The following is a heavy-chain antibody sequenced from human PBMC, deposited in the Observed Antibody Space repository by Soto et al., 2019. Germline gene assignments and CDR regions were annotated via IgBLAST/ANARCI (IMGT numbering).Heavy chain of an antibody. V-gene: IGHV1-8*01. CDR1: GYTFTSYD. Sequence: QVQLVQSGAEVKKPGASVKVSCKASGYTFTSYDINWVRQATGQGLEWMGWMNPNSGNTGYAQKFTGRVNISRNTSKSTDYMELSSLRAEDTAVYYCARRDCISTRCPDGMDVWGQGTTVTVSS. D-gene: IGHD2-2*01. CDR3: ARRDCISTRCPDGMDV. CDR2: MNPNSGNT. J-gene: IGHJ6*02.